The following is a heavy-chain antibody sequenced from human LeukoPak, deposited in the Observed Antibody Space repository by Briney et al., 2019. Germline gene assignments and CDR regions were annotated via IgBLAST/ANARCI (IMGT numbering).Heavy chain of an antibody. CDR3: ARVSSSWYQDWYFDL. D-gene: IGHD6-13*01. Sequence: SETLSLTCTVSGGSISSYYWSWIRQPAGKGLEWIGRIDTSGNANYKPSLKSRVTMSVDTSKNQFSLKLSSVTAADTAVYYCARVSSSWYQDWYFDLWGRGTLVTVSS. V-gene: IGHV4-4*07. CDR2: IDTSGNA. J-gene: IGHJ2*01. CDR1: GGSISSYY.